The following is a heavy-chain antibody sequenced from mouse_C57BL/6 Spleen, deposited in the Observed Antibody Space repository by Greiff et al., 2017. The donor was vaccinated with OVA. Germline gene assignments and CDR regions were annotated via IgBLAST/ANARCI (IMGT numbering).Heavy chain of an antibody. V-gene: IGHV5-17*01. CDR1: GFTFSDYG. CDR2: ISSGSSTI. CDR3: ARGEIITTVVATYYAMDY. D-gene: IGHD1-1*01. Sequence: DVMLVESGGGLVKPGGSLKLSCAASGFTFSDYGMHWVRQAPEKGLEWVAYISSGSSTIYYADTVKGRFTISRDNAKNHLFLPMTSLRSEDTALYYCARGEIITTVVATYYAMDYWGQGTSVTVSS. J-gene: IGHJ4*01.